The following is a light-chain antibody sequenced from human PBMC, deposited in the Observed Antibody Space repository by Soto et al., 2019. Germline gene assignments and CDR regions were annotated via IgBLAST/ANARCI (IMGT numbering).Light chain of an antibody. CDR2: EAS. Sequence: DIQMTQSPSSLSASVGDRVTITCRASQSISSHLNWYQQKPGKALQLLIYEASSLQGGVPSRFSGSGSGTDFTLTISRLQADDFAIYYCQQRYSMPLTFGPGTRVDIK. CDR3: QQRYSMPLT. CDR1: QSISSH. V-gene: IGKV1-39*01. J-gene: IGKJ3*01.